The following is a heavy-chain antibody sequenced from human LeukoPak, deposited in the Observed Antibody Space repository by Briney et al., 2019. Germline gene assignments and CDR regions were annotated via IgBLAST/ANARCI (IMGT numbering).Heavy chain of an antibody. CDR3: ARDQRRNSYGYIFDY. D-gene: IGHD5-18*01. CDR2: ISYDETKK. Sequence: GGSLRLSCAASGFTFSSYAMHWVRQAPGKGLEWVAFISYDETKKFYADSVKGRFTISRDNSKDTLYLQISSLRAEDTAVYFCARDQRRNSYGYIFDYWGQGDLVTVSS. CDR1: GFTFSSYA. V-gene: IGHV3-30-3*01. J-gene: IGHJ4*02.